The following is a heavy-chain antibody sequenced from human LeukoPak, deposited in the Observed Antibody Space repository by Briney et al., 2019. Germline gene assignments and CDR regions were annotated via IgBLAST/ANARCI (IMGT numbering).Heavy chain of an antibody. V-gene: IGHV3-30*18. CDR2: ISYDGSNK. CDR3: AKDRRLYYYGSGVLDY. D-gene: IGHD3-10*01. J-gene: IGHJ4*02. Sequence: PGGSLRLSCAASGFTFSSYGMHWVRQAPGKGLEWVAVISYDGSNKYYADSVKGRFTISRDNSKNTLYLQMNSLRAEDTAVYYCAKDRRLYYYGSGVLDYWGQGTLVTVSS. CDR1: GFTFSSYG.